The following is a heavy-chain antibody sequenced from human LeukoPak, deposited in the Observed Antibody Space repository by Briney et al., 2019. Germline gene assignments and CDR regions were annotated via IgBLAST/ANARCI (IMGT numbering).Heavy chain of an antibody. CDR2: FDPEDGET. CDR1: EYTLTELS. J-gene: IGHJ5*02. Sequence: ASVKVSCKVSEYTLTELSMHWVRQAPGKGLEWMGGFDPEDGETIYAQKFQGRVTMTEDTSTDTAYMELSSLRSEDTAVYYCATARRSSHDFWSKWFDPWGQGTLVTVSS. V-gene: IGHV1-24*01. D-gene: IGHD3-3*01. CDR3: ATARRSSHDFWSKWFDP.